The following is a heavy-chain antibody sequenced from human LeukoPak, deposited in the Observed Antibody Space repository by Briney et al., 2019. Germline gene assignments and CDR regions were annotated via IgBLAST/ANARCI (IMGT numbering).Heavy chain of an antibody. V-gene: IGHV3-21*01. CDR2: ISSSSSYI. Sequence: GGSLRLSCAASGFTFSSYSMNWVRQAPGQGLEWVSSISSSSSYIYYADSGKGRFTISRDNAKNSLYLQMNSLRAEDTAVYYCARVRGYSYGFDYWGQGTLVTVSS. D-gene: IGHD5-18*01. CDR3: ARVRGYSYGFDY. CDR1: GFTFSSYS. J-gene: IGHJ4*02.